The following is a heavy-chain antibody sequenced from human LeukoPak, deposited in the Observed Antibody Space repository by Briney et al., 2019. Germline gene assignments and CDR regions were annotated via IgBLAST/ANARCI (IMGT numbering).Heavy chain of an antibody. CDR3: TTVSGWGFFDC. D-gene: IGHD3-16*01. CDR2: IKSKTDRGTT. Sequence: GGSLRLSCAASGFTFSNAWMSWVSHAPGKGLGWVGRIKSKTDRGTTDYAAPVKGRFTISRDDSKNTLYLQMNSLKTEDTAVFYCTTVSGWGFFDCWGQGTLVTVSS. V-gene: IGHV3-15*01. J-gene: IGHJ4*02. CDR1: GFTFSNAW.